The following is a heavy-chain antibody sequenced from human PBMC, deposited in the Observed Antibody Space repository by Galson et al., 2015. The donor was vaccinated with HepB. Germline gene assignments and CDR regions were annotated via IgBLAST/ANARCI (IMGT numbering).Heavy chain of an antibody. D-gene: IGHD1-26*01. CDR3: ARGSEWELLWGFFDY. Sequence: SLRLSCAASGFTFSSYSMNWVRQAPGKGLEWVSSISSSSSYIYYADSVKGRFTISRDNAENSLYLQMNSLRAEDTAVYYCARGSEWELLWGFFDYWGQGTLVTVSS. J-gene: IGHJ4*02. V-gene: IGHV3-21*01. CDR1: GFTFSSYS. CDR2: ISSSSSYI.